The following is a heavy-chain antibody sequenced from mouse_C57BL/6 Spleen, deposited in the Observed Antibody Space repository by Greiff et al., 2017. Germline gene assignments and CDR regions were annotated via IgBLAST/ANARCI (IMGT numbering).Heavy chain of an antibody. CDR2: IYPGSGST. Sequence: VQLQQPGAELVKPGASVKLSCKASGYTFTSYWITWVKQRPGQGLEWIGDIYPGSGSTNYNEKFKSKATLTVDTSSSTAYMQLSSLTSEDSAVYYCARDGDLYWYLDVWGTGTTVTVSS. CDR1: GYTFTSYW. J-gene: IGHJ1*03. V-gene: IGHV1-55*01. CDR3: ARDGDLYWYLDV. D-gene: IGHD2-3*01.